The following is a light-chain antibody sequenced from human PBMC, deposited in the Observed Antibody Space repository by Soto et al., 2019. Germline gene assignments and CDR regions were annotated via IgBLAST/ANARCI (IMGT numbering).Light chain of an antibody. CDR3: QQRSNWPPVT. J-gene: IGKJ1*01. CDR2: DAS. Sequence: EIVLTQSPATLSLSPGERATLSCRASQSVSRYLAWYQQKPGQAPRLLIYDASNRATGIPARFSGSGSGTDFPLTISSLEPEDFAVYYCQQRSNWPPVTFGQGTKVEIK. CDR1: QSVSRY. V-gene: IGKV3-11*01.